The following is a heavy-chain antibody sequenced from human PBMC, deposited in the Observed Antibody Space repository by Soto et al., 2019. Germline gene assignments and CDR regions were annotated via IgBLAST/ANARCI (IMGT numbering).Heavy chain of an antibody. J-gene: IGHJ4*02. CDR3: ARGLWSGYYDFDY. D-gene: IGHD3-3*01. V-gene: IGHV3-7*01. Sequence: VQLVESGGGVVQPGRSLRLSCAASGFTFSSYWMSWVRQAPGKGLEWVANIKQDGSEKYYVDSVKGRFTISRDNAKNSLYLQMNSLRAEDTAVYYCARGLWSGYYDFDYWGQGTLVTVSS. CDR1: GFTFSSYW. CDR2: IKQDGSEK.